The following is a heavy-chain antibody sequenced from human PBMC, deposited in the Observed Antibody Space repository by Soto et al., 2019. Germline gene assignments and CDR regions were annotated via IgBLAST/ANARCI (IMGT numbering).Heavy chain of an antibody. Sequence: GASVKVSCKASGYTFTSYGISWVRQAPGQGLEWMGWISAYNGNTNYAQKLQGRVTMTTDTSTSTAYMELRSLRSDDTAVYYCARGRGKHYYDSSGYPTLWGQGTLVTVSS. J-gene: IGHJ4*02. CDR3: ARGRGKHYYDSSGYPTL. CDR2: ISAYNGNT. CDR1: GYTFTSYG. D-gene: IGHD3-22*01. V-gene: IGHV1-18*01.